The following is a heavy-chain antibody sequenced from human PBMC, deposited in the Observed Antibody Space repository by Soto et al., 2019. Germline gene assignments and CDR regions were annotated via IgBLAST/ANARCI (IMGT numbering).Heavy chain of an antibody. V-gene: IGHV3-48*02. Sequence: EVHLVESGGGLVQRGGSLRLSCAASGFTFSSFSMNWVRQAPGRGLERISYIGGGGRLISYADSVKGRFAISRDNAQNSLYLQMDSLRDEDTAVYYCARDLGWAFDCWGQGTLVTVSS. D-gene: IGHD6-19*01. CDR2: IGGGGRLI. J-gene: IGHJ4*02. CDR3: ARDLGWAFDC. CDR1: GFTFSSFS.